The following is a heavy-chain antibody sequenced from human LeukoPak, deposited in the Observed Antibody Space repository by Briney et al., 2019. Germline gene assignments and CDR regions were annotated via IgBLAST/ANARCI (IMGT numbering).Heavy chain of an antibody. CDR1: GSSFTSYW. CDR3: ARQLDGVAGPSYFDY. J-gene: IGHJ4*02. V-gene: IGHV5-51*01. CDR2: IYPGDSDT. Sequence: GASLQISCKGSGSSFTSYWIGWVRQLPGKGLEWMGIIYPGDSDTRYSPSFQGQVTISADKSISTAYLQWSSLKASDTAMYYCARQLDGVAGPSYFDYWGQGTLVTVSS. D-gene: IGHD6-19*01.